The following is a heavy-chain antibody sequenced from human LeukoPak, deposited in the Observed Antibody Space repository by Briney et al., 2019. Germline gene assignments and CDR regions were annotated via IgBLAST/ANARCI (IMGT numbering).Heavy chain of an antibody. CDR3: ASTNSLDY. Sequence: GGSLRLSCAASGFSFTSYWMSWVCQGPGKGLEWVANIKQDGSEQNYVDSVKGRFTISRDNTKNSLYLQMNSLRAEDTAVYYCASTNSLDYWGQGTLVTVSS. CDR1: GFSFTSYW. J-gene: IGHJ4*02. D-gene: IGHD2-2*01. CDR2: IKQDGSEQ. V-gene: IGHV3-7*01.